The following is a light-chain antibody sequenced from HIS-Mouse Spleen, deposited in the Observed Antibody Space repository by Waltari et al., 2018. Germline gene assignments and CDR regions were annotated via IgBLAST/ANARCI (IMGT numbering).Light chain of an antibody. CDR3: QQYGSSPVT. Sequence: EIALTQSPGTLSLSPGERATLSCRASQSVSSSYLAWYQQKPGQAPRLPIYGASSRATGIPDRFSGSGSGTDFTLTISRLEPEDFAVYYCQQYGSSPVTFGQGTKLEIK. V-gene: IGKV3-20*01. CDR2: GAS. CDR1: QSVSSSY. J-gene: IGKJ2*01.